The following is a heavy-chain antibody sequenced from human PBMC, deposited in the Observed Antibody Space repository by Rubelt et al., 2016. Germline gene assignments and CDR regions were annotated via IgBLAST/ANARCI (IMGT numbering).Heavy chain of an antibody. CDR3: ARSLRDIVATIFLSPYYYDSSFDY. V-gene: IGHV1-46*01. CDR2: INPSGGTT. J-gene: IGHJ4*02. Sequence: QGLEWMGIINPSGGTTSYAQKFQGRVTMTRDTSTSTVYMELSSLRSEDTAVYYCARSLRDIVATIFLSPYYYDSSFDYWGQGTLVTVSS. D-gene: IGHD5-12*01.